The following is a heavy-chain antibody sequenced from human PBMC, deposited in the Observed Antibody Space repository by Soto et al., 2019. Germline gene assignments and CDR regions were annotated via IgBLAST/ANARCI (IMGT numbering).Heavy chain of an antibody. J-gene: IGHJ4*02. V-gene: IGHV4-59*08. CDR3: SRSAYNSYGGNSFDY. CDR2: ISETAGTT. D-gene: IGHD3-16*01. CDR1: GGSIYDYY. Sequence: SQTLPLTCAVSGGSIYDYYWSWIRQAQGKGLEWIGYISETAGTTFYNPSLKSRVTILLDTPKKQFSLELSSVTAADTAFYYCSRSAYNSYGGNSFDYWGQGIPVTVSS.